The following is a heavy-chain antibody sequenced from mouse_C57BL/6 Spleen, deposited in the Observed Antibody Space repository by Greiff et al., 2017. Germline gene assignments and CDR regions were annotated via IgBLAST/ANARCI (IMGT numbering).Heavy chain of an antibody. V-gene: IGHV5-17*01. Sequence: EVQGVESGGGLVKPGGSLTLSCAASGFTFSDYGMHWVRQAPEKGLEWVAYISSGSSSNYYADTVKGRFTISSDNAKNTLFLQMTSLRSEDTAMYYCAIYDYGGFAYWGQGTLVTVSA. CDR1: GFTFSDYG. D-gene: IGHD2-4*01. CDR3: AIYDYGGFAY. CDR2: ISSGSSSN. J-gene: IGHJ3*01.